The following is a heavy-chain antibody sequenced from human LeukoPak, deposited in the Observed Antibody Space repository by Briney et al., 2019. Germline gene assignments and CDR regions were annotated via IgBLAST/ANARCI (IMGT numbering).Heavy chain of an antibody. CDR2: ISGSGGST. CDR3: ATGTPVKQQPFDY. Sequence: GGSLRLTCAASGFTFSSYAMSRVRQAPGKGLEWVSAISGSGGSTYYADSVKGRFTISRDNSKNTLYLQMNSLRAEDTAVYYCATGTPVKQQPFDYWGQGTLVTVSS. V-gene: IGHV3-23*01. CDR1: GFTFSSYA. J-gene: IGHJ4*02. D-gene: IGHD6-13*01.